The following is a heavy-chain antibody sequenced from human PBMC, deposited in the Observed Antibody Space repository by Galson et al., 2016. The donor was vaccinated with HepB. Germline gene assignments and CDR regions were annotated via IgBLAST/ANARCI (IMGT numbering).Heavy chain of an antibody. Sequence: SLRLSCAASGFSISSYAMRWVRQAPGKGLEWASSINVNGETTYYADSVKGRFTISRDNSKNTLFLQMNTLRAEDTAVYYCAKVREACSRTSCYHYYGTDVWGQGTTVTVSS. D-gene: IGHD2-2*01. J-gene: IGHJ6*02. CDR3: AKVREACSRTSCYHYYGTDV. CDR1: GFSISSYA. V-gene: IGHV3-23*01. CDR2: INVNGETT.